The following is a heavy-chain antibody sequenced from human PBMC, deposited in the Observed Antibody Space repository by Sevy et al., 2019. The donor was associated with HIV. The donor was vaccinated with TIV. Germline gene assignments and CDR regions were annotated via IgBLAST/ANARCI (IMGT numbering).Heavy chain of an antibody. V-gene: IGHV3-23*01. J-gene: IGHJ4*02. Sequence: GGSLRLSCAASGFTFSKYSMSWVRQPPGKGLEWVSTLSFGCGEINYADSVKGRFTISRDNSKNSVYLQMNNLRPEDTAEDYTAIEGCTNHFDYWGQGTLVTVSS. CDR3: AIEGCTNHFDY. D-gene: IGHD2-8*01. CDR2: LSFGCGEI. CDR1: GFTFSKYS.